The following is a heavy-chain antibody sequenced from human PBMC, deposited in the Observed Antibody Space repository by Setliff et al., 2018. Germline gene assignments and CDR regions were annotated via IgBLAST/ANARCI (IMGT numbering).Heavy chain of an antibody. Sequence: SVKVSCKVSGGSFSNYAINWVRQVSGQGLEWMGRFIPVLSSADYSQRFQGRVTFTADESTTTVFMELSSLRSEDTAVYYCARDGAYCSGGSCYSFDYWGPGTPVTVSS. CDR1: GGSFSNYA. J-gene: IGHJ4*02. CDR2: FIPVLSSA. V-gene: IGHV1-69*11. D-gene: IGHD2-15*01. CDR3: ARDGAYCSGGSCYSFDY.